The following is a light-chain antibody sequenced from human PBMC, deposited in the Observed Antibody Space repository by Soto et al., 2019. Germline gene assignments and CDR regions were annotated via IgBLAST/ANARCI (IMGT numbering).Light chain of an antibody. J-gene: IGLJ3*02. CDR3: SSCTTSSSWV. CDR2: VVS. V-gene: IGLV2-14*01. Sequence: QSVLTQPASVSGSPGQSITISCTGTSSDVGGYNYVSWFQQHPGKAPKLMIYVVSNRPSGISNRFSGSKSGNTASLTISGLQAEDEADYYCSSCTTSSSWVFGGGTKLTVL. CDR1: SSDVGGYNY.